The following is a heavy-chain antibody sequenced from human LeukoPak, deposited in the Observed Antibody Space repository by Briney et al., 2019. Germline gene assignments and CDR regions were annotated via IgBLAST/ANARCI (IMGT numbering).Heavy chain of an antibody. V-gene: IGHV4-31*03. CDR2: IFYRDST. CDR1: GVSISSGGQY. Sequence: SETLSLTCTVSGVSISSGGQYWSWIRQSPGKGLEWMGYIFYRDSTNYNPSLKSRATISVDTSKNQFSLNLTSLTAADTAVYYCARDRGNGWPYFFDYWGRGTLVTVSS. J-gene: IGHJ4*02. D-gene: IGHD6-19*01. CDR3: ARDRGNGWPYFFDY.